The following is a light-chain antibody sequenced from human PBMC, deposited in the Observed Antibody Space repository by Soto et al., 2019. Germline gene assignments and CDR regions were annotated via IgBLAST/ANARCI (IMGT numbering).Light chain of an antibody. CDR2: DAS. CDR1: QSVSSY. Sequence: EIVLTQSPATLSLSPGETATLSCRASQSVSSYLAWYQQKPGQAPRLLIYDASNRATGIPARFSGSGSGTDFTLTISSLEPKDFAVYYCQQRSNWPTLTFGGGTKVEIK. J-gene: IGKJ4*01. V-gene: IGKV3-11*01. CDR3: QQRSNWPTLT.